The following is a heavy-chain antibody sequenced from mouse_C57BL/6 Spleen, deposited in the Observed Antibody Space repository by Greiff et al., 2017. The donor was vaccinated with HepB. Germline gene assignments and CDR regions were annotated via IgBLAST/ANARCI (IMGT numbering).Heavy chain of an antibody. CDR3: ASGTTWYFDV. CDR1: GYTFTSYW. CDR2: IDPSDSYT. J-gene: IGHJ1*03. Sequence: QVQLQQPGAELVRPGTSVKLSCKASGYTFTSYWMHWVKQRPGQGLEWIGVIDPSDSYTNYNQKFKGKATLTVDTSSSTAYMQLSSLTSEDSAVYYCASGTTWYFDVWGTGTTVTVSS. V-gene: IGHV1-59*01. D-gene: IGHD1-1*01.